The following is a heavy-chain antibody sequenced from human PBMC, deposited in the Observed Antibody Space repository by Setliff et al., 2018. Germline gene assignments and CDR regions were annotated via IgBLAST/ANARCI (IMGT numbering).Heavy chain of an antibody. Sequence: PSETLSLTCSASGVDVIERLYYWSWIRQHPGMGLEWIGYIYYSGSTYHNPSLKTLVTISVDTSKNQFSLKLSSVTAADTAVYYCARCSGSYDAFDIWGQGTMVTVSS. J-gene: IGHJ3*02. V-gene: IGHV4-31*01. CDR2: IYYSGST. CDR1: GVDVIERLYY. D-gene: IGHD1-26*01. CDR3: ARCSGSYDAFDI.